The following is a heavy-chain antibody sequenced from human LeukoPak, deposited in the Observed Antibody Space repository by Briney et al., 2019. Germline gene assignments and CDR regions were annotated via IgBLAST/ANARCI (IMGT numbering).Heavy chain of an antibody. J-gene: IGHJ6*03. CDR2: VSPDGSAE. CDR1: GFVFSNHP. CDR3: VRQASAVRYNHLYLDV. V-gene: IGHV3-30*04. Sequence: SGGSLRLSCAASGFVFSNHPLHWVRQAPGTGLEWVALVSPDGSAELYANSVKGRFTVSRDTSKNTLDLQMMSLRAEDTAVYYCVRQASAVRYNHLYLDVWGKGTTVTVSS. D-gene: IGHD1-1*01.